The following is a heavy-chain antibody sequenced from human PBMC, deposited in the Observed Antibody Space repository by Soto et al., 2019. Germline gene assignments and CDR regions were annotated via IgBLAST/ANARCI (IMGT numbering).Heavy chain of an antibody. CDR2: IYYSGST. J-gene: IGHJ4*02. CDR3: ATKRTYSSGGPIDY. CDR1: GGSIRNYY. V-gene: IGHV4-59*01. D-gene: IGHD6-25*01. Sequence: SETLSLTCPVSGGSIRNYYLSWIRQPPGKGLEWIGYIYYSGSTNYNPSLKSRVTISVDTSKNQFSLKLTSVIAADTAVYYCATKRTYSSGGPIDYWGQGTLVTVSS.